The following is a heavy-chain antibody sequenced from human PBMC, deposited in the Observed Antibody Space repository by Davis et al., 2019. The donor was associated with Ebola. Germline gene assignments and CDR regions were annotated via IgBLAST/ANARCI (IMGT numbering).Heavy chain of an antibody. CDR1: GFTFSGSA. V-gene: IGHV3-73*01. Sequence: GESLKISCAASGFTFSGSAMHWVRQASGKGLEWVGRIRSKANSYATAYAASVKGRFTISRDDSKNTAYLQMNSLKTEDTAVYYCTSSGSSVDYWGQGTLVTVSS. J-gene: IGHJ4*02. CDR3: TSSGSSVDY. D-gene: IGHD3-10*01. CDR2: IRSKANSYAT.